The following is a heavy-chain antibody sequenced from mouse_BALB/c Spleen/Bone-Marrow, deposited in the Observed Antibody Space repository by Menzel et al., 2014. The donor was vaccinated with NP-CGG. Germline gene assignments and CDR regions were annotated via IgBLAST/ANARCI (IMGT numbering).Heavy chain of an antibody. J-gene: IGHJ4*01. CDR3: ARDDYYAMDY. CDR2: IRNKANGYTT. V-gene: IGHV7-3*02. Sequence: DVQLVESGEGLVQPGGSLRLSCATSGFTFTDYYMSWVRQPPGKALEWLGFIRNKANGYTTEYSASVKGRFTISRDNSQSILYLQMNTLRAEDSATYYCARDDYYAMDYWGQGTSVTVSS. CDR1: GFTFTDYY.